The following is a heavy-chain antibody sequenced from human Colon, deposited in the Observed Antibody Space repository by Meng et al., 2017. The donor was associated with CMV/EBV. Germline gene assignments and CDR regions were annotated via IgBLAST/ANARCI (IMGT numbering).Heavy chain of an antibody. D-gene: IGHD2-2*01. CDR2: THPTGST. J-gene: IGHJ5*02. CDR3: ARVRGGCSSTSCTLDP. CDR1: ASDSSINC. V-gene: IGHV4-4*02. Sequence: ASDSSINCWTWVRPRPGTGLEWIGETHPTGSTNYIPSLKSRVTISLDKSKNPFSLKLTSVTAADTGVYYCARVRGGCSSTSCTLDPWGQGTLVTVSS.